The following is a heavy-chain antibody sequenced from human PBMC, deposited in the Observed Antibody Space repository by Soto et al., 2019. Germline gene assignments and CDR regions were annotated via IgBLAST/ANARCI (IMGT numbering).Heavy chain of an antibody. J-gene: IGHJ4*02. D-gene: IGHD1-26*01. CDR1: GYTFTSYG. V-gene: IGHV1-18*01. CDR2: ISAYNGNT. Sequence: VASVKVSCKASGYTFTSYGISWVRQAPGQGLEWMGWISAYNGNTNYAQKLQGRVTMTTDTSTSTAYMELRSLRSDDAAVYYCARTVVYSGSYNEVDYWGQGTLVTVSS. CDR3: ARTVVYSGSYNEVDY.